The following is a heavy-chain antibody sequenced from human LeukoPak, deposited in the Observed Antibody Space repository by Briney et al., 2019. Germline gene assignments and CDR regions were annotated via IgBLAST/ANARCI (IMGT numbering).Heavy chain of an antibody. J-gene: IGHJ4*02. CDR1: GFTFSSYG. CDR3: ARLNYYDSSGFVY. Sequence: PGGSLRLSCAASGFTFSSYGMHWVRQATGKGLEWVAVISYDGSNKYYADSVKGRFTISRDNSKNTLYLQMNSLRAKDTAVYYCARLNYYDSSGFVYWGQGTLVTVSS. CDR2: ISYDGSNK. V-gene: IGHV3-30*03. D-gene: IGHD3-22*01.